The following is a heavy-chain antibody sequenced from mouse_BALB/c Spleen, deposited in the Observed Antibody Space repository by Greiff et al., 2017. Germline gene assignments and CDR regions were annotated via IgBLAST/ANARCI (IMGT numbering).Heavy chain of an antibody. CDR2: ISSGSSTI. J-gene: IGHJ3*01. V-gene: IGHV5-17*02. Sequence: EVQRVESGGGLVQPGGSRKLSCAASGFTFSSFGMHWVRQAPEKGLEWVAYISSGSSTIYYADTVKGRFTISRDNPKNTLFLQMTSLRSEDTAMYYCARPPYGSSYWFAYWGQGTLVTVSA. CDR3: ARPPYGSSYWFAY. CDR1: GFTFSSFG. D-gene: IGHD1-1*01.